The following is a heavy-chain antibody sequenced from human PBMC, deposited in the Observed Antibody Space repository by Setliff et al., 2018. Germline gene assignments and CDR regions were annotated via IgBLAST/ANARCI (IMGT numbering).Heavy chain of an antibody. Sequence: VASVKVSCKASGYTFVGYYLHWVRQAPGQGLEWMGWINPKTGGTNYAQKFQGRVTMTRDASINTAFMHLSSLKSDDMAVYYCAREPYDYIWGSYRSPYFDHWGQGALVTVSS. J-gene: IGHJ4*02. D-gene: IGHD3-16*02. CDR3: AREPYDYIWGSYRSPYFDH. V-gene: IGHV1-2*02. CDR2: INPKTGGT. CDR1: GYTFVGYY.